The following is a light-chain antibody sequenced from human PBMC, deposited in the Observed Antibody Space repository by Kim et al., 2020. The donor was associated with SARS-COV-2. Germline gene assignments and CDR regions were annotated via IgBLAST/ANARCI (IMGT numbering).Light chain of an antibody. Sequence: RVTISCTGGSSNIGAGYDVHWYQQLPGTAPKLLIYRNTNRPSGVPDRFSGSESGTSASLAITGLQAEDEGDYYCQSYDSSLSGSVFGGGTQLTVL. CDR2: RNT. CDR1: SSNIGAGYD. J-gene: IGLJ3*02. V-gene: IGLV1-40*01. CDR3: QSYDSSLSGSV.